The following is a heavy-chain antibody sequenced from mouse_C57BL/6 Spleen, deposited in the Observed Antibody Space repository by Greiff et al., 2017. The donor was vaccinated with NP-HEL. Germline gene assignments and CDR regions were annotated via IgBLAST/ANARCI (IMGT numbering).Heavy chain of an antibody. Sequence: EVQLVESGGGLVQPKGSLKLSCAASGFTFNTYAMHWVRQAPGKGLEWVARIRSKSSNYATYYADSVKDRFTISRDDSPSMLYLQMNNLKTEDAAKYCCRGELGPDWYFDGWGTGTTVTVAS. CDR1: GFTFNTYA. CDR2: IRSKSSNYAT. CDR3: RGELGPDWYFDG. J-gene: IGHJ1*03. D-gene: IGHD4-1*01. V-gene: IGHV10-3*01.